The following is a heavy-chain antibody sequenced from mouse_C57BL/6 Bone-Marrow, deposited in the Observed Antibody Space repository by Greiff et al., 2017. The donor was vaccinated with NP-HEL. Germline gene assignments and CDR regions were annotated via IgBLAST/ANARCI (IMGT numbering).Heavy chain of an antibody. Sequence: ESGPGILQPSQTLSLTCSFSGFSLSTFGMGVGWLRQPSGQGLVWLALISWDDDTYYNPALKSRLTISKDTSKNQVFLKIANVDTADTATYYCARMLYSNYGYWGQGTTLTVSS. CDR3: ARMLYSNYGY. V-gene: IGHV8-8*01. J-gene: IGHJ2*01. D-gene: IGHD2-5*01. CDR1: GFSLSTFGMG. CDR2: ISWDDDT.